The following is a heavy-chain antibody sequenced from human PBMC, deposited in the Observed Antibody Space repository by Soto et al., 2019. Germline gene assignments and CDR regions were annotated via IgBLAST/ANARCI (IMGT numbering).Heavy chain of an antibody. CDR3: AKETRLFDY. J-gene: IGHJ4*02. CDR1: GFTFSNYG. CDR2: ISFDGNYK. V-gene: IGHV3-30*18. Sequence: QVQVVESGGGVVQPGTSLRLSCAASGFTFSNYGMHWVRQAPGKGLEWVALISFDGNYKYYADSVKGRFTISRDNSKNTLYLQMNSLRAEDTAVYYCAKETRLFDYWGQGTLVTVSS.